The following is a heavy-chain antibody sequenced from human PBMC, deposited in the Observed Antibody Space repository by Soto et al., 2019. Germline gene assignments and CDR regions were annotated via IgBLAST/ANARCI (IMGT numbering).Heavy chain of an antibody. CDR3: ARARYDFWCGQYDANFFYYGMDV. J-gene: IGHJ6*02. CDR1: GDTFSNYA. V-gene: IGHV1-69*12. D-gene: IGHD3-3*01. Sequence: QVQLVQSGAEVKKPGSSVKVSCRAFGDTFSNYAFSWVRQAPGQGLEWMGGIIRIFGTANYAQKFQGRVTITADESTSTAYMELSSLRSEDTAVYYCARARYDFWCGQYDANFFYYGMDVWGQGTTVTVSS. CDR2: IIRIFGTA.